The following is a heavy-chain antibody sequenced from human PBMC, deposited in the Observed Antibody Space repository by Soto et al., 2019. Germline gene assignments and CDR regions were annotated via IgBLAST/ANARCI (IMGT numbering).Heavy chain of an antibody. J-gene: IGHJ4*02. CDR3: ARHRVPAAMFDY. CDR1: GGSISSSSYY. Sequence: SETLSLTCTVSGGSISSSSYYWGWIRQPPGKGLEWIGSIYYSGSTYYNPSLKSRVTISVDTSKNQFSLKLSSVTAADTAVYYCARHRVPAAMFDYWGQGTLVT. CDR2: IYYSGST. D-gene: IGHD2-2*01. V-gene: IGHV4-39*01.